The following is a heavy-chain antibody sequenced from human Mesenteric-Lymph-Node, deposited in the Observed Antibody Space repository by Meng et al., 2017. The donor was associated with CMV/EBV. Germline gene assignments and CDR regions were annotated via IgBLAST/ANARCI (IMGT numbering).Heavy chain of an antibody. Sequence: GFIFSRYGMHWVRQSPSKGLEWVAVIWYDGTSEYYADSVKGRFTISRDNSKSTLYLQMNNLRAEDTAVYYCARDGASLATHPYYFDYCGQGTLVTVSS. CDR3: ARDGASLATHPYYFDY. V-gene: IGHV3-33*01. CDR1: GFIFSRYG. CDR2: IWYDGTSE. J-gene: IGHJ4*02.